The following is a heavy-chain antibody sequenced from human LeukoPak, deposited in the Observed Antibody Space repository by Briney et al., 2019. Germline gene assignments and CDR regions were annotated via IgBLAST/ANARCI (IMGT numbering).Heavy chain of an antibody. D-gene: IGHD6-13*01. J-gene: IGHJ6*02. CDR3: ARSTPRYSSSWYAGMDV. CDR1: GGSISSYY. Sequence: PSETLSLTCTVSGGSISSYYWSWIRQPPGKGLEWIGYIYYSGSTNYNPSLKSRVTISVDTSKNQFSLKLSSVTAADTAVYYRARSTPRYSSSWYAGMDVWGQGTTVTVSS. CDR2: IYYSGST. V-gene: IGHV4-59*01.